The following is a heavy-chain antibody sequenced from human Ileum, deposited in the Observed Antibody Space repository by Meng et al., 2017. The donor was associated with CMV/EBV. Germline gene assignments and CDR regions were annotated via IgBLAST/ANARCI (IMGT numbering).Heavy chain of an antibody. V-gene: IGHV1-18*04. Sequence: QVKRVQSGAEVKQPVASVKVSCKAPGYTFTDYGISWVRQAPGQGLEWMGWISAYSGDTNYAQNLRGRLTMTTDTSTATAYMELRSLTSDDTAVYYCARVAKYCTDGVCHDYWGQGTLVTVSS. J-gene: IGHJ4*02. CDR3: ARVAKYCTDGVCHDY. D-gene: IGHD2-8*01. CDR2: ISAYSGDT. CDR1: GYTFTDYG.